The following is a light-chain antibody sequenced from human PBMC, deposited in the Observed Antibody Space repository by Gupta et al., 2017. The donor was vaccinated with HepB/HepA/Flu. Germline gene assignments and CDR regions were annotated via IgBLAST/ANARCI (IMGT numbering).Light chain of an antibody. Sequence: DIQMTQSPSSLSASVGDRATITCLASQSIRSYLNWYQQKPGKAPKLLIYAASSLESGVPARFSGSGSGTDFTLTISSLQAEDFAIYYCQQSYSTPRTFGEGTKVEIK. CDR3: QQSYSTPRT. CDR2: AAS. CDR1: QSIRSY. V-gene: IGKV1-39*01. J-gene: IGKJ1*01.